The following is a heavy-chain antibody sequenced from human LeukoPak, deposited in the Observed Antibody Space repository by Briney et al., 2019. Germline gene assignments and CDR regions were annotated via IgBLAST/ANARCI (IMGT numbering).Heavy chain of an antibody. CDR1: GYTFTSYG. CDR2: ISAYNGNT. V-gene: IGHV1-18*01. D-gene: IGHD3-22*01. J-gene: IGHJ4*02. CDR3: ARKYYYDSSGYSPFDY. Sequence: ASVKVSCKASGYTFTSYGISWVRQAPGQGLEWMGWISAYNGNTNYAQKLQGRVTMTTDTSTSTAYMELRSLRSDDTVVYYCARKYYYDSSGYSPFDYWGQGTLDTISS.